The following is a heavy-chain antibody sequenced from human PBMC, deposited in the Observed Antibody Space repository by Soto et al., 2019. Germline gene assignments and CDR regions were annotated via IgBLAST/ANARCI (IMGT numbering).Heavy chain of an antibody. CDR1: GGTFSSYA. D-gene: IGHD3-3*01. V-gene: IGHV1-69*12. CDR3: ARVTVRFLAWLGSEG. Sequence: QVQLVQSGAEVKKPGSSVKVSCKASGGTFSSYAISWVRQAPGQGLEWMGGIIPIFGTANYAPKFQGRVTLTADESTSTAYMELRSLTSEDTAAYYSARVTVRFLAWLGSEGWGQRTLVTVSS. CDR2: IIPIFGTA. J-gene: IGHJ4*02.